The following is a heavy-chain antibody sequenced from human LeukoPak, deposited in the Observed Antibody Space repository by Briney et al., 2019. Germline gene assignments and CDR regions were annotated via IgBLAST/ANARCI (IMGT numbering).Heavy chain of an antibody. CDR2: INHSGST. CDR3: ARGWLGDGYNYYLDY. V-gene: IGHV4-34*01. Sequence: SETLSLTCAVYGGSFSGYYWSWIRQPPGKGLEWIGEINHSGSTNYNPSLKSRVTISVDTSKNQSSLQLSTVTAADTTVDYCARGWLGDGYNYYLDYWGKGTLVTVSS. J-gene: IGHJ4*02. CDR1: GGSFSGYY. D-gene: IGHD5-24*01.